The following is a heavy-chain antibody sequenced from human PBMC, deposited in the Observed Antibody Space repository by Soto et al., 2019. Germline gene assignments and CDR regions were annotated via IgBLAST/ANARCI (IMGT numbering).Heavy chain of an antibody. V-gene: IGHV3-23*01. Sequence: GGSLRLSCAASGFTFSSYAMSWVRQAPGKGLEWVSAISGSGGSTYYADSVKGRFTISRDNSKNTLYLQMNSLRAEDTAVYYCAKESISLYYDFWSGYSQSFDYWGQGTLVTVSS. CDR3: AKESISLYYDFWSGYSQSFDY. J-gene: IGHJ4*02. CDR1: GFTFSSYA. D-gene: IGHD3-3*01. CDR2: ISGSGGST.